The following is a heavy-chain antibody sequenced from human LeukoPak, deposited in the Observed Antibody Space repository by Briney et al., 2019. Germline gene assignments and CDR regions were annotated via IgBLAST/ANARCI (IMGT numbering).Heavy chain of an antibody. CDR2: ISSSGSTI. D-gene: IGHD1-26*01. J-gene: IGHJ3*02. V-gene: IGHV3-48*03. CDR3: ARDSDGGRREGAFDI. CDR1: GFTFSSYE. Sequence: GGSLRLSCAASGFTFSSYEMNWVRQAPGKGLEWVPYISSSGSTIYYADSVKGRFTISRDNAKNSLYLQMNSLRAEDTAVYYCARDSDGGRREGAFDIWGQGTMVTVSS.